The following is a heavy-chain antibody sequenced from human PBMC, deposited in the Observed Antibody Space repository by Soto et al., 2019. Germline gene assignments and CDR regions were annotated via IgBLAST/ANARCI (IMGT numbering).Heavy chain of an antibody. J-gene: IGHJ6*02. Sequence: SETLSLTCTVSGGSISSSSYYWGWIRQPPGKGLEWIGSIYYSGSTYYNPSLKSRVTISVDTSKNQFSLKLSPVTAADTAVYYCAVGDYYYYGMDVWGQGTTVTVSS. V-gene: IGHV4-39*01. D-gene: IGHD3-16*01. CDR1: GGSISSSSYY. CDR3: AVGDYYYYGMDV. CDR2: IYYSGST.